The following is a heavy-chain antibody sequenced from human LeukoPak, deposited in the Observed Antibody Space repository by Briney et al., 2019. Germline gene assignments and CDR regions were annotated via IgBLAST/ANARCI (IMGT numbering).Heavy chain of an antibody. CDR1: GFTFSSYW. J-gene: IGHJ6*03. D-gene: IGHD3-3*01. CDR2: IKQDGSEK. V-gene: IGHV3-7*01. Sequence: GGSLRLSCAASGFTFSSYWMSWVRQAPGKGLEWVANIKQDGSEKYYVDSVKGRFTISRDNAKNSLYLQMNSLRAEDTAVYYCAREYYDFWSGYYNYMDVWGKGTTVTVSS. CDR3: AREYYDFWSGYYNYMDV.